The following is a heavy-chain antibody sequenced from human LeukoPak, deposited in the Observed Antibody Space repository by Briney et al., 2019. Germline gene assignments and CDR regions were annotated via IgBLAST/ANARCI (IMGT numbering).Heavy chain of an antibody. CDR1: GYTFTDYY. Sequence: GASVKVSCKASGYTFTDYYMHWVRQAPGQGLEWMGWINPSSGVTNSAHKFQGRVTMTRDTSISTAYMELRRLRSDDTAVYYCARDYYHSSGIPNWFDLWGQGTLVTVTS. J-gene: IGHJ5*02. V-gene: IGHV1-2*02. D-gene: IGHD3-22*01. CDR2: INPSSGVT. CDR3: ARDYYHSSGIPNWFDL.